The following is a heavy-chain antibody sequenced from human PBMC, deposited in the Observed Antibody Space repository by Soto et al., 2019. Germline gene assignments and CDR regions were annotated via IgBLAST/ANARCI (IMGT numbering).Heavy chain of an antibody. CDR1: GFIFSAYG. D-gene: IGHD1-26*01. J-gene: IGHJ5*01. CDR2: VWNDGINK. V-gene: IGHV3-33*01. Sequence: QGQLVESGGGVVQPGGSLRLSCAASGFIFSAYGIHWVRQAPGKGLEWVAIVWNDGINKYYADSVKGRFTISRDNFENTVDLQMNSLRVEDTAVYYCARLAYSNFLGGLDSWGQGTLVTASS. CDR3: ARLAYSNFLGGLDS.